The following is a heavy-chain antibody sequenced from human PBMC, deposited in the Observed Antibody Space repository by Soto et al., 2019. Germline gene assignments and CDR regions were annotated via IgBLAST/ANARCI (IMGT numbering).Heavy chain of an antibody. Sequence: GGSLRLSCAASGFTFSSYGMHWVRQAPGKGLEWVAVIWYDGSNKYYADSVKGRFTISRDNSKNTLYLQMNSLRAEDTAVYYCASAERSKGRKEGVFFSCPRYYYYGMYFWGQGSSVPVSS. J-gene: IGHJ6*02. V-gene: IGHV3-33*01. D-gene: IGHD3-16*01. CDR3: ASAERSKGRKEGVFFSCPRYYYYGMYF. CDR2: IWYDGSNK. CDR1: GFTFSSYG.